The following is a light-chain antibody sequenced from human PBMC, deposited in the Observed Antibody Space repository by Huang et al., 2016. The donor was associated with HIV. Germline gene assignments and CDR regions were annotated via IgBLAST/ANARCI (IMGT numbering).Light chain of an antibody. J-gene: IGKJ1*01. Sequence: DIVMTQSPQSLPVTLGEPASISCRSSQSLLQSNGDNYLDWYLQKPGQSPQLLIYLGSNRASGVSDRFSGTGSGTDFTLKISIVEADDVGIYYCMQAVESPRWTFGQGTKVEI. CDR1: QSLLQSNGDNY. V-gene: IGKV2-28*01. CDR2: LGS. CDR3: MQAVESPRWT.